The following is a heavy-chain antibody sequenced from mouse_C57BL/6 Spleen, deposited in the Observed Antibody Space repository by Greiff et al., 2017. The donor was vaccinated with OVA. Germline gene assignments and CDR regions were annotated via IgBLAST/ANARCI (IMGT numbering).Heavy chain of an antibody. CDR2: IYPGSGNT. J-gene: IGHJ1*03. V-gene: IGHV1-76*01. CDR3: ARSGDYDMYFDV. D-gene: IGHD2-4*01. CDR1: GYTFTDYY. Sequence: VQLQQSGAELVRPGASVKLSCKASGYTFTDYYINWVKQRPGQGLEWISRIYPGSGNTYYNEKFKGKATLTAEKSSSTAYMQLSSLTSEDSAVYFCARSGDYDMYFDVWGTGTTVTVSS.